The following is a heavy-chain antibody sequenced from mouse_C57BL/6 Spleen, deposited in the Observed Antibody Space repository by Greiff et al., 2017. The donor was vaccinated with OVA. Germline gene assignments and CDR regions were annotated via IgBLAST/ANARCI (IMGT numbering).Heavy chain of an antibody. CDR1: GFTFSNYW. CDR2: IRLKSDNYAT. V-gene: IGHV6-3*01. J-gene: IGHJ3*01. CDR3: TGNLGKAWFAY. D-gene: IGHD3-3*01. Sequence: EVKVEESGGGLVQPGGSMKLSCVASGFTFSNYWMNWVRQSPEKGLEWVAQIRLKSDNYATHYAESVKGRFTISRDDSKSSVYLQMNNLRAEDTGIYYCTGNLGKAWFAYWGQGTLVTVSA.